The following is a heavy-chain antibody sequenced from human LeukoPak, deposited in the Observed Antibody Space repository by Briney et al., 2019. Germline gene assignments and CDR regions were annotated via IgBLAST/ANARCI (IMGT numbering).Heavy chain of an antibody. CDR3: AKYHEDYGSSYFCAFDV. J-gene: IGHJ3*01. CDR1: GLGCSWFA. V-gene: IGHV3-23*01. Sequence: PGGSLRLSSEGPGLGCSWFAMTWVSHAPGKGLEWVSGVSGSGGSTYYADSAKGRFSISRDNSKNTVYLQMSSLRAEDTAVYYCAKYHEDYGSSYFCAFDVWGQGTMVSVSS. D-gene: IGHD3-10*01. CDR2: VSGSGGST.